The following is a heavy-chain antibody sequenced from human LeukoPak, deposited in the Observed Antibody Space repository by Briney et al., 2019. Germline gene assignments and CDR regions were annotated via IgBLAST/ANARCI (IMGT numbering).Heavy chain of an antibody. CDR3: ARGIWGTSRYYDSRPQWQH. CDR2: ISRSSSYI. Sequence: GGSLRLSCAASGFTFSSYSMNWVRQAPGKGLEWVSSISRSSSYIYYADSVKGRFTISRDNAKNSLYLQMNSLRAEDTAVYYCARGIWGTSRYYDSRPQWQHWGQGTLVTVSS. CDR1: GFTFSSYS. J-gene: IGHJ1*01. V-gene: IGHV3-21*01. D-gene: IGHD3-22*01.